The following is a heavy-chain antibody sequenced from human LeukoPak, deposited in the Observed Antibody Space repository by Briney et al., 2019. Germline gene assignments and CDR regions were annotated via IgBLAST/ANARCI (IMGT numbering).Heavy chain of an antibody. D-gene: IGHD3-3*01. J-gene: IGHJ5*02. V-gene: IGHV4-30-4*08. Sequence: SQTLSLTCTVSGGSISSRDYYWSWIRQPPGKGLEWIAYIYYSGTTYYNPSLESRVTISVDTSKNQFSLKLSSVTAADTAVYYCARTHDFWSGYLNWLDPWGQGALVTVSS. CDR3: ARTHDFWSGYLNWLDP. CDR2: IYYSGTT. CDR1: GGSISSRDYY.